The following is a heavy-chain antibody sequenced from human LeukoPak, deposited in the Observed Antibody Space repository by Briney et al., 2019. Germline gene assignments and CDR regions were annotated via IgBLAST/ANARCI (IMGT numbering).Heavy chain of an antibody. CDR2: IYPGDSDT. V-gene: IGHV5-51*01. D-gene: IGHD3-22*01. J-gene: IGHJ4*02. Sequence: GESLKISCQGSGYSFTNYWIGWVRQMPGKGLEWMGIIYPGDSDTRYSPSFQGQVTISADKSISTAYLQWSSLKASDTAMYYCARHGSEGYDSSGYGPGFDYWGQGTLVTVSS. CDR1: GYSFTNYW. CDR3: ARHGSEGYDSSGYGPGFDY.